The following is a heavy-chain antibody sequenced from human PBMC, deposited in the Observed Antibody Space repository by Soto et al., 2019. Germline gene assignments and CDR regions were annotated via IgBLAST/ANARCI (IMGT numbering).Heavy chain of an antibody. Sequence: PGGSLRLSCAGSGFIVSSYYMSWVRQAPGKGLEWISVIYSGGSTYYADSVKGRFTISRDNSENTLYLQLNSLRAEDTAVYYCAKPGGPGWFADAFDVWGQGTMVTVSS. CDR2: IYSGGST. V-gene: IGHV3-53*01. CDR1: GFIVSSYY. J-gene: IGHJ3*01. D-gene: IGHD3-10*01. CDR3: AKPGGPGWFADAFDV.